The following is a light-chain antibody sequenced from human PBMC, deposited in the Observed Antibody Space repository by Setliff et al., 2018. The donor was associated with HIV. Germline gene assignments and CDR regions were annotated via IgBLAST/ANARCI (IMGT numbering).Light chain of an antibody. CDR3: AAWDDSMSGLYV. CDR1: SSNIGSNY. J-gene: IGLJ1*01. CDR2: RDT. V-gene: IGLV1-47*01. Sequence: QSVLTQPPSASGTPGQTVTIPCSGSSSNIGSNYVYWYQQLPGTAPKLLIYRDTQRPSGVPDRFSGSKSSSSASMAISGLRSEDEADYYCAAWDDSMSGLYVFGSGTKVTV.